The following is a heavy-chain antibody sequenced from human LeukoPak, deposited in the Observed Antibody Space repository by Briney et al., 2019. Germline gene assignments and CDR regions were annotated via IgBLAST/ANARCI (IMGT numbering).Heavy chain of an antibody. CDR2: IYTSGST. J-gene: IGHJ6*03. Sequence: SETLSLTCTVSGGSISSYYWSWIRQPAGKGLEWIGRIYTSGSTNYNPSLKSRVTMSVDTSKNQFSLKLSSVTAADTAVYYCARSSTKDIVVVPAAIAMDVWGKGTTVTVSS. CDR3: ARSSTKDIVVVPAAIAMDV. CDR1: GGSISSYY. D-gene: IGHD2-2*01. V-gene: IGHV4-4*07.